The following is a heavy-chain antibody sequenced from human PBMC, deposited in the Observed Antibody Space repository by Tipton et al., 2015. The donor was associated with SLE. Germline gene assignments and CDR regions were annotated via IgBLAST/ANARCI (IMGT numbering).Heavy chain of an antibody. J-gene: IGHJ2*01. CDR1: GGSMSTYY. CDR2: IYYSGGT. V-gene: IGHV4-59*01. CDR3: ARYSLTNRHREL. D-gene: IGHD1-14*01. Sequence: TLSLTCTVSGGSMSTYYWSWIRLPPGKGLEWIGYIYYSGGTSYNPSLNSRVTISVDTSRNQFSLKLTSVTAADSAVYYCARYSLTNRHRELWIRITLGTVPS.